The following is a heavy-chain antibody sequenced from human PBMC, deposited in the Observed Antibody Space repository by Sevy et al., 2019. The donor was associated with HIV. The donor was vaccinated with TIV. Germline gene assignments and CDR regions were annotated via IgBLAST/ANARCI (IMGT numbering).Heavy chain of an antibody. V-gene: IGHV3-23*01. D-gene: IGHD2-8*02. CDR3: AKDGGVNWDQYYFDS. CDR1: GFRFSSYG. Sequence: GGSLRLSCSASGFRFSSYGMTGVRQTPGKGLEWVSSISGTGASTDYADSVKGRFTISRDNSRNTLFLQMNTLRAEDTAVYYCAKDGGVNWDQYYFDSWGQGTLVTVSS. CDR2: ISGTGAST. J-gene: IGHJ4*02.